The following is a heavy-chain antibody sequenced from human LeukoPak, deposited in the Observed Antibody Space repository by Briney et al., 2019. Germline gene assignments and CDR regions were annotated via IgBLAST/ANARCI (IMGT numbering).Heavy chain of an antibody. CDR3: ARAKVGAPPPLPRRDAFDI. D-gene: IGHD1-26*01. CDR2: IYHSGST. CDR1: GGSISSSNW. J-gene: IGHJ3*02. Sequence: PSGTLSLTCAVSGGSISSSNWWSWVRQPPGKGLEWIGEIYHSGSTNYNPSLKSRVTISVDKSKNQFSLKLSSVTAADTAVYYCARAKVGAPPPLPRRDAFDIWGQGTMVTVSS. V-gene: IGHV4-4*02.